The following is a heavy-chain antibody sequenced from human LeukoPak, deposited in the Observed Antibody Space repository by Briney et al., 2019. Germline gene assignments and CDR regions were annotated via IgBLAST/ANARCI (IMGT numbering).Heavy chain of an antibody. CDR2: IYYSGST. Sequence: SETLSLTCTVSGGSISSHYWSWIRQPPGKGLEWIGYIYYSGSTYYNPSLKSRVTISVDTSKNQFSLKLSSVTAADTAVYYCARDTVYWGQGTLVTVSS. CDR1: GGSISSHY. V-gene: IGHV4-59*11. J-gene: IGHJ4*02. CDR3: ARDTVY. D-gene: IGHD4-17*01.